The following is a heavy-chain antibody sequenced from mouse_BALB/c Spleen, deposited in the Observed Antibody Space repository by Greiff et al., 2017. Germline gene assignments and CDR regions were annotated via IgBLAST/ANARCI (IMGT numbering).Heavy chain of an antibody. Sequence: EVKLVESGGGLVQPGGSMKLSCVASGFTFSNYWMNWVRQSPEKGLEWVAEIRLKSNNYATNYAASVKGRFTISRDESKSSVYLQMNNLRAEDTGMYYCASPYCSSPRYYAMDYWGQGTSVTVSA. J-gene: IGHJ4*01. CDR1: GFTFSNYW. V-gene: IGHV6-6*02. D-gene: IGHD1-1*01. CDR3: ASPYCSSPRYYAMDY. CDR2: IRLKSNNYAT.